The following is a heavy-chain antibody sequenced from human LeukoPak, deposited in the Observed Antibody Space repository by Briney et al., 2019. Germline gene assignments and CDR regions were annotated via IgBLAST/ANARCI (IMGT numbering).Heavy chain of an antibody. Sequence: GGSLRLSCAASGFTFSSYWMSWVRQAPGKGLEWVANIKQDGSEKYYVDSVKGRFTISRENAKNSLYLQMNSLRAEDTAVYYCARERYSSSYNWFDPWGQGTLVTVSS. D-gene: IGHD6-6*01. J-gene: IGHJ5*02. CDR1: GFTFSSYW. CDR3: ARERYSSSYNWFDP. CDR2: IKQDGSEK. V-gene: IGHV3-7*01.